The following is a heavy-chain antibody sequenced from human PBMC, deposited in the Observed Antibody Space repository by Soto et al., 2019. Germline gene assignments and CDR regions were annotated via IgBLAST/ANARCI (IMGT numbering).Heavy chain of an antibody. V-gene: IGHV3-53*01. CDR2: IYSGGST. CDR3: ARGRYYYDSSGSPADDAFDI. D-gene: IGHD3-22*01. CDR1: GFTVSSNY. J-gene: IGHJ3*02. Sequence: EVQLVESGGGLIQPGGSLRLSCAASGFTVSSNYMSWVRQAPGKGLEWVSVIYSGGSTYYADSVKGRFTISRDNSKNTLYLQMNSLRAEDTAVYYCARGRYYYDSSGSPADDAFDIWGQGTMVTVSS.